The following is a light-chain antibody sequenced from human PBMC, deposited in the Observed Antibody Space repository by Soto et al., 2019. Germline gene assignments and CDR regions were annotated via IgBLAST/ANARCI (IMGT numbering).Light chain of an antibody. J-gene: IGLJ3*02. CDR2: VNSDGSH. Sequence: QSVLTQSPSASASLGASVKLTCTLSSGHSNYAIAWHQQRPEKGPRYLMKVNSDGSHTKGDGIPDRFSGSISGAERYLSISSLQSEDEADYYCQTWDTGIWVFGGGTQLTVL. CDR3: QTWDTGIWV. CDR1: SGHSNYA. V-gene: IGLV4-69*01.